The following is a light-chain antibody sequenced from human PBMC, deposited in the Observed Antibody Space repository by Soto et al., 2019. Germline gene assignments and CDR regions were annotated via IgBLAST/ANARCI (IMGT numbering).Light chain of an antibody. CDR3: QQFHDWPRT. Sequence: EILVTQFPGTLSVAPGEVATLSSTASQNVRSNVAWYQQKPGQAPRLLIFSASYRANGVPARFSGSGSGTDFSLTISSLQSEDFAVYYCQQFHDWPRTFGHGTKV. CDR1: QNVRSN. CDR2: SAS. V-gene: IGKV3-15*01. J-gene: IGKJ1*01.